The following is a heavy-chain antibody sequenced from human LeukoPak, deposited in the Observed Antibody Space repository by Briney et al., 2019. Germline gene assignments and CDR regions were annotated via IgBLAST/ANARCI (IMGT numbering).Heavy chain of an antibody. J-gene: IGHJ4*02. CDR1: GFTFSDYY. CDR3: AKDLPLSSGSYTLDY. D-gene: IGHD1-26*01. Sequence: GGSLRLSCAASGFTFSDYYMSWIRQAPGKGLEWVSAISGGGGSTYYADSVKGRFTISRDNSKNTLYLQMNSLRAEDTAVFYCAKDLPLSSGSYTLDYWGQGTLVTVSS. CDR2: ISGGGGST. V-gene: IGHV3-23*01.